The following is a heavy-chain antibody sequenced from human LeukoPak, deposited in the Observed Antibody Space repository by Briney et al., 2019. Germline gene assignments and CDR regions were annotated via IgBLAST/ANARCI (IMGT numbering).Heavy chain of an antibody. Sequence: GGSLRLSCAASGFTFSSYWMSWVRQAPGKGLEWVANIKQDGSEKYYVDSVKGRFTISRDNSKNSLYLQMNSLRAVDTAVYYCARIGASHYYFDYWGQGTLVTVSS. CDR2: IKQDGSEK. J-gene: IGHJ4*02. CDR3: ARIGASHYYFDY. CDR1: GFTFSSYW. V-gene: IGHV3-7*01.